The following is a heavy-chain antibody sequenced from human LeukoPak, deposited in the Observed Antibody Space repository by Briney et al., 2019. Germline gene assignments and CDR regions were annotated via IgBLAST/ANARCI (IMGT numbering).Heavy chain of an antibody. D-gene: IGHD3-22*01. CDR3: AKARGLIGGAFDI. CDR1: GFTLSNYW. Sequence: GGSLRLSCSASGFTLSNYWMHWVRQAPGKGLEWVSLVSWDGDTTYYADSVKGRFTISRDNSKNSLYLQMNSLRTEDTALYYCAKARGLIGGAFDIWGQGTMVTVSS. J-gene: IGHJ3*02. V-gene: IGHV3-43*01. CDR2: VSWDGDTT.